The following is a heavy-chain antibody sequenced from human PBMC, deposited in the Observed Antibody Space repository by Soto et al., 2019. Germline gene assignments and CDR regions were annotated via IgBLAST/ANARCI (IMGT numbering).Heavy chain of an antibody. D-gene: IGHD6-13*01. CDR2: MFYGGST. V-gene: IGHV4-39*01. Sequence: SETLSLTCTVSTGSIRSSAHYWGWIRQPPGKGLEWIVSMFYGGSTYYNPSLKSRVTISVDTSKNQFSLKLSSVTAADTAVYYCARPAVAGNIDAFDIWGQGTMVTVSS. CDR3: ARPAVAGNIDAFDI. CDR1: TGSIRSSAHY. J-gene: IGHJ3*02.